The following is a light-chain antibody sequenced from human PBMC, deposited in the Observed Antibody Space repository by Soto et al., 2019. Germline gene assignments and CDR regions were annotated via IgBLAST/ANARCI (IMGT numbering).Light chain of an antibody. CDR2: DVS. CDR1: SSDVGGYNY. V-gene: IGLV2-14*01. Sequence: QSALTQPASVSGSPGQSITISCTGTSSDVGGYNYVSWYQQHPGKAPTLMIYDVSNRPSGVSNRFSGSKSGNTASLTISGLQAEDEADYYCSSYTSSSFYVFGTGTKLTVL. J-gene: IGLJ1*01. CDR3: SSYTSSSFYV.